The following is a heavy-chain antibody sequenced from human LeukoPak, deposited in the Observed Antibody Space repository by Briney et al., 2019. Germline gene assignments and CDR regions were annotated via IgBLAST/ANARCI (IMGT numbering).Heavy chain of an antibody. V-gene: IGHV1-8*01. CDR1: GYTFTSYD. Sequence: VASVKVSCKASGYTFTSYDINWVRQATGQGLEWMGWMNPNSGNTGYAQKFQGRVTMTRNTSISTAYMELSSLRSEDTAVYYCACIAAAGREPRFDYWGQGTLVTVSS. J-gene: IGHJ4*02. D-gene: IGHD6-13*01. CDR3: ACIAAAGREPRFDY. CDR2: MNPNSGNT.